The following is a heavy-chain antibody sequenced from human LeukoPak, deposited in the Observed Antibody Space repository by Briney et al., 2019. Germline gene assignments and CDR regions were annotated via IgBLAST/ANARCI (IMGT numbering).Heavy chain of an antibody. CDR3: ARGSLPGIAVARTVGGGRFFDY. D-gene: IGHD6-19*01. V-gene: IGHV4-34*01. CDR1: GGSFSGYY. J-gene: IGHJ4*02. Sequence: TSETLSLTCAVYGGSFSGYYWSWIRQPPGKGLEWIGEINHSGSTNYNPSLKSRVTISVDTSKNQFSLKLSSVTAADTAVYYCARGSLPGIAVARTVGGGRFFDYWGQGTLVTVSS. CDR2: INHSGST.